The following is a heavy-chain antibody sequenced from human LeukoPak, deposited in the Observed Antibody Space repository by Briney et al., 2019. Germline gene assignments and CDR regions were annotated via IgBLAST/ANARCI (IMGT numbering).Heavy chain of an antibody. CDR1: GFTFSGYA. CDR2: IWSGGSDQ. Sequence: GGSLRLSCAVSGFTFSGYAMHWVRQAPGKGLEWVAVIWSGGSDQFYADSVKGRFTISRDNSKNTLYLQMNGLRAEDTAVYYCARDPFGSGSYCDTWGQGTLVTVSS. CDR3: ARDPFGSGSYCDT. J-gene: IGHJ4*02. V-gene: IGHV3-33*01. D-gene: IGHD3-10*01.